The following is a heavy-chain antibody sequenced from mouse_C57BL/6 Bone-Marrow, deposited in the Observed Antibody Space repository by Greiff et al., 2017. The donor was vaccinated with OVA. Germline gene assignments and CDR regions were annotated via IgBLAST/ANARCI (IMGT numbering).Heavy chain of an antibody. CDR1: GFTFSSYA. D-gene: IGHD1-1*01. CDR3: ARDDGSRSHWYFDV. V-gene: IGHV5-4*01. J-gene: IGHJ1*03. Sequence: EVMLVESGGGLVKPGGSLKLSCAASGFTFSSYAMSWVRQTPEQRLEWVATISDGGSYTYYPDNVKGRFTISRDNAKNNLYLQMSHLKSEDTAMYYCARDDGSRSHWYFDVWGTGTTVTVSS. CDR2: ISDGGSYT.